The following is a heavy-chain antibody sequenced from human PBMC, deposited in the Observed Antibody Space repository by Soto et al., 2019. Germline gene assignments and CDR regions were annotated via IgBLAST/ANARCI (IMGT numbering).Heavy chain of an antibody. Sequence: PGESLKISCKGSGYSFTSYWISWVRQMPGKGLEWMGRIDPSDSYTNYSPSFQGHVTISADKSISTAYLQWSSLKASDTAMYYCARQPYSSSAEVYWGQGTLVTVSS. V-gene: IGHV5-10-1*01. CDR1: GYSFTSYW. D-gene: IGHD6-13*01. J-gene: IGHJ4*02. CDR2: IDPSDSYT. CDR3: ARQPYSSSAEVY.